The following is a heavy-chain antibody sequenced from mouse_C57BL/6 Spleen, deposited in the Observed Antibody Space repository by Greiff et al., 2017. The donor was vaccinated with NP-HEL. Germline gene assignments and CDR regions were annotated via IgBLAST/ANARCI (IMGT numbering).Heavy chain of an antibody. Sequence: VQRVESGAELVKPGASVKMSCKASGYTFTSYWITWVKQRPGQGLEWIGDIYPGSGSTNYNEKFKSKATLTVDTSSSTAYMQLSSLTSEDSAVYYCARLYYGSSSFDYWGQGTTLTVSS. CDR2: IYPGSGST. CDR1: GYTFTSYW. V-gene: IGHV1-55*01. CDR3: ARLYYGSSSFDY. D-gene: IGHD1-1*01. J-gene: IGHJ2*01.